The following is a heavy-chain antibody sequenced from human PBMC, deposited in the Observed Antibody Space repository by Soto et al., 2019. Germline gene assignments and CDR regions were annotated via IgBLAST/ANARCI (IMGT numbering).Heavy chain of an antibody. CDR1: GGSISSGGYS. D-gene: IGHD4-17*01. CDR2: IYHSGST. J-gene: IGHJ4*02. V-gene: IGHV4-30-2*01. CDR3: AGRRDYGDYPFDY. Sequence: NPSETLSLTCAVSGGSISSGGYSWSWIRQPPGKGLEWIGYIYHSGSTYYNPSLKSRVTISVDRSKNQFSLKLSSVTAANTAVYYCAGRRDYGDYPFDYWGQGTLVTVSS.